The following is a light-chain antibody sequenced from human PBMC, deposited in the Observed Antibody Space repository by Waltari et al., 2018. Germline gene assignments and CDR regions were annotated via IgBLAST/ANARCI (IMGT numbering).Light chain of an antibody. CDR2: DVT. J-gene: IGLJ2*01. CDR3: CSYAGSYTHVV. CDR1: SSDVGGYDY. V-gene: IGLV2-11*02. Sequence: QSALTQPRSVSGSPGQSVTISCTGTSSDVGGYDYVSWYQHHPGKAPKLMICDVTKRPSGVPDVCSGSKSGNTASLTISGLQAEDEADYYCCSYAGSYTHVVFGGGTKLTVL.